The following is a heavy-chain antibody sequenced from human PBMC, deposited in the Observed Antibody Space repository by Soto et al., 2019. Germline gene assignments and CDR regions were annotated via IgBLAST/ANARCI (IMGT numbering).Heavy chain of an antibody. CDR1: GFTLNSYA. CDR2: ISDTGGTT. D-gene: IGHD3-22*01. J-gene: IGHJ4*02. CDR3: VQRGGSGYYGTFDY. Sequence: PGGSLRLSCAASGFTLNSYAMSWVRQAPGKGLEWVSGISDTGGTTYYADSVKGRFTVSRDNSRDTLHLQMNNLRGDDTAVYYCVQRGGSGYYGTFDYWGQGALVTGSS. V-gene: IGHV3-23*01.